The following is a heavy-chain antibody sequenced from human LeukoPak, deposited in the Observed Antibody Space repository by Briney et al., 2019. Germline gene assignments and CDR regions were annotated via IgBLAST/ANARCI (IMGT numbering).Heavy chain of an antibody. Sequence: SETLSLTCTVSGGSISSYYWSWIRQPPGKGLEWIGEINHSGSTNYNPSLKSRVTISVDTSKNQFSLKLSSVTAADTAVYYCARADYGDYRLDVWGQGTTVTVSS. D-gene: IGHD4-17*01. CDR3: ARADYGDYRLDV. CDR2: INHSGST. J-gene: IGHJ6*02. CDR1: GGSISSYY. V-gene: IGHV4-59*13.